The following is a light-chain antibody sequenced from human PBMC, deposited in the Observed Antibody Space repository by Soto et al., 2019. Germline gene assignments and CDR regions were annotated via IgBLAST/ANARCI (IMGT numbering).Light chain of an antibody. V-gene: IGLV4-60*02. J-gene: IGLJ2*01. CDR1: SGHSSYI. CDR3: ETGDSNILV. Sequence: QSVLTQSSSASASLGSSVKLTCTLSSGHSSYIIAWHQQQPGKAPRYLMKLEAGGSYNKGSGVPDRLSGSSSGADRYLTISNLQFEDEAAYYGETGDSNILVFGGGTQLTVL. CDR2: LEAGGSY.